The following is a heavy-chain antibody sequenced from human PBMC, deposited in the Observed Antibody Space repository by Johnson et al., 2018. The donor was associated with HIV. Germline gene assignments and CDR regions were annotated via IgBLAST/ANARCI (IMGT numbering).Heavy chain of an antibody. CDR1: GFTFSNYA. J-gene: IGHJ3*02. Sequence: HVQLVESGGGVVQPGRSLRLSCAASGFTFSNYAMHWVRQAPGKGLEWVAVISYDGSNEYYTDYVKGRFTISRDNSKNTLYLQMNSLRAEDTAVYYCAKDLLTLDAFDIWGQGTMVTVSS. CDR2: ISYDGSNE. CDR3: AKDLLTLDAFDI. V-gene: IGHV3-30-3*01.